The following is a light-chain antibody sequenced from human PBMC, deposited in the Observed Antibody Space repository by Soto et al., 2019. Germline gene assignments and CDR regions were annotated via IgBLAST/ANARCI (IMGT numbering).Light chain of an antibody. CDR1: QSVSSY. CDR2: DAS. J-gene: IGKJ2*01. CDR3: QQRSNWPPT. Sequence: EIVLTQSPATLSLSPGKRATLSCRASQSVSSYLAWYQHKPGQAPRLLIYDASNRATGIPARFSGSGSGTDFTLTISSLEPEDCAIYYCQQRSNWPPTFGQGTKLEIK. V-gene: IGKV3-11*01.